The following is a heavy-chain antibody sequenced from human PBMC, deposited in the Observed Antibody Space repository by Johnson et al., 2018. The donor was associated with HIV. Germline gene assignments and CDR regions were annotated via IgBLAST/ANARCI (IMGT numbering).Heavy chain of an antibody. Sequence: QVQLVESGGGLVKPGGSLRLSCAASGFTFSDYYMSWIRQAPGKGLEWVSSITSSGSVIHYADSVKGRFTISRDNAKNSLYLVMNGLRAGDTAVYYCARASGYYLSDAFDIWGQGTMVTVSS. CDR1: GFTFSDYY. V-gene: IGHV3-11*04. CDR3: ARASGYYLSDAFDI. CDR2: ITSSGSVI. J-gene: IGHJ3*02. D-gene: IGHD3-22*01.